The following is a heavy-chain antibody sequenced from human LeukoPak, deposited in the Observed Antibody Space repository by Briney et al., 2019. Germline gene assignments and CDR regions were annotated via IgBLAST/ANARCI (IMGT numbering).Heavy chain of an antibody. CDR3: AREVVAGWSYYYHYYMDV. CDR2: INPNSGGT. Sequence: GASVKVSCKASGYTFTGYYMHWVRQAPGQGLEWMGWINPNSGGTNYAQKFQGRVTMTRDTSISTAYMELSRLRSDDTAVYYCAREVVAGWSYYYHYYMDVWGKGTTVTISS. D-gene: IGHD6-19*01. J-gene: IGHJ6*03. CDR1: GYTFTGYY. V-gene: IGHV1-2*02.